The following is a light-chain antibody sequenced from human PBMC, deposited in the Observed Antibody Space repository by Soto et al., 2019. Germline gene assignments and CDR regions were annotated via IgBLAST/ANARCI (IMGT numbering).Light chain of an antibody. J-gene: IGKJ1*01. Sequence: EIVLTQSPGTLSLSPGERATLSCRASQSLPNNYLAWYQQKPGQAPRLLIYNASGRATGIPDRFSVSGAGTDFTLTISRLEPEDFAVYFCQQYTGSPRTFGQGTRVEIK. V-gene: IGKV3-20*01. CDR3: QQYTGSPRT. CDR2: NAS. CDR1: QSLPNNY.